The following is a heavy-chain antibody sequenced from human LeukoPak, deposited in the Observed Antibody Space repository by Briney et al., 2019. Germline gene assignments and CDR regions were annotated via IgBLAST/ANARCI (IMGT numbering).Heavy chain of an antibody. Sequence: SETLSLTCPVSGGSISSYYWSWIRQPAGKGLEWIGRIYTSGSTNYNPSLKSRVTMSVDTSKNQFSLKLSSVTAADTAVYYCARGQRGSYYYYYMDVWGKGTTVTVSS. CDR3: ARGQRGSYYYYYMDV. V-gene: IGHV4-4*07. CDR2: IYTSGST. CDR1: GGSISSYY. J-gene: IGHJ6*03.